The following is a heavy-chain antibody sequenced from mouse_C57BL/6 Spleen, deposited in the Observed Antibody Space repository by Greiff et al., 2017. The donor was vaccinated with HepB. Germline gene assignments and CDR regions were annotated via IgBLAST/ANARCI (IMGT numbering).Heavy chain of an antibody. Sequence: VQLQQSGTELVKPGASVKLSCKASGYTFTSYWMHWVKQRPGQGLEWIGNINPSNGGTNYNEKFKSKATLTVDKSSSTAYMQLSSLTSEDSAVYYCANRNYYGSTSYWYFDVWGTGTTVTVSS. J-gene: IGHJ1*03. D-gene: IGHD1-1*01. CDR2: INPSNGGT. CDR1: GYTFTSYW. CDR3: ANRNYYGSTSYWYFDV. V-gene: IGHV1-53*01.